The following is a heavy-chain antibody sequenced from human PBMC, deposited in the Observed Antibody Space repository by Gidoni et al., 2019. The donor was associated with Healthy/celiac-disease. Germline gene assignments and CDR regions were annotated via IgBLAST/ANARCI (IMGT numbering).Heavy chain of an antibody. CDR2: ISSSSSYI. J-gene: IGHJ4*02. Sequence: EVQLVESGGGLVKTGGSLRRSCAASGFTFSSYSMNWVRQAPGKGLEWVSSISSSSSYIYYADSVKGRFTISRDNAKNSLYLQMNSLRAEDTAVYYCASSPGIAVAGTPYWGQGTLVTVSS. V-gene: IGHV3-21*01. CDR1: GFTFSSYS. CDR3: ASSPGIAVAGTPY. D-gene: IGHD6-19*01.